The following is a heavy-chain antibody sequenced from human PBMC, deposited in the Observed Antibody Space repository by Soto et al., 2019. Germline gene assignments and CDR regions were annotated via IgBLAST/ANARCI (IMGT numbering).Heavy chain of an antibody. V-gene: IGHV4-59*08. J-gene: IGHJ1*01. Sequence: SETLSLTCTVSGGSISSYYWSWIRQPPGKGLEWIGDIYYSGSTNYNPSLKSRVTISVDTSKNQFSLKLSSVTAADTAVYYCARHEVAEYFQHWGQGTLVTVSS. D-gene: IGHD2-15*01. CDR1: GGSISSYY. CDR2: IYYSGST. CDR3: ARHEVAEYFQH.